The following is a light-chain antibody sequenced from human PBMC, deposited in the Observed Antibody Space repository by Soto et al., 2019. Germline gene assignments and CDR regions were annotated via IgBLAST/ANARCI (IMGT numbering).Light chain of an antibody. Sequence: QSALTQPASVSGSPGQSITISCTGTSSDVGAYNHVSWYQQYPGKVPKVLIYDVSNRPSGVSNRFSGSKSGNTASLTISGLQAEDEADYYCSSYTTGTLEGVFGTGPKVTVL. V-gene: IGLV2-14*03. J-gene: IGLJ1*01. CDR3: SSYTTGTLEGV. CDR2: DVS. CDR1: SSDVGAYNH.